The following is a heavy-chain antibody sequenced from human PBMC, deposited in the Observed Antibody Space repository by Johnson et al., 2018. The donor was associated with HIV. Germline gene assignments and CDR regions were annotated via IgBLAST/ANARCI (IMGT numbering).Heavy chain of an antibody. J-gene: IGHJ3*02. CDR1: GFTFSSYA. D-gene: IGHD6-6*01. Sequence: QVQLVESGGGVVQPGRSLRLSCAASGFTFSSYAMHWVRQAPGKGLEWVAVISYDGSNKYYADFVKGRFTISRDNSKNTLYLQMNSLRAEDTAVYYCARGGGVAARHDAFDIWGQGTMVTVSS. CDR2: ISYDGSNK. CDR3: ARGGGVAARHDAFDI. V-gene: IGHV3-30-3*01.